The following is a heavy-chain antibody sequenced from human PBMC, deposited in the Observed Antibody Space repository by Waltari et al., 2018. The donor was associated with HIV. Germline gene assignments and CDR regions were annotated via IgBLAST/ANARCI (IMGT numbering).Heavy chain of an antibody. D-gene: IGHD2-2*01. Sequence: QVHLVQSGAEVKKPGASVKVSCNISGHTLSELSMHWVRLAPGKGLEWMGGFDREDGETVYAQKFQGRLTMTEDVSTDTAYMELSSLRSEDTATYYCAIDRTRVVAGDRYYYNGMDVWGQGTTVIVSS. CDR3: AIDRTRVVAGDRYYYNGMDV. CDR2: FDREDGET. CDR1: GHTLSELS. J-gene: IGHJ6*02. V-gene: IGHV1-24*01.